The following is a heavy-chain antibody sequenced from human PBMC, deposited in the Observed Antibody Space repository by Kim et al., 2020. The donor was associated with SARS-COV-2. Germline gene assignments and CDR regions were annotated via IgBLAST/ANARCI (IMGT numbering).Heavy chain of an antibody. D-gene: IGHD4-17*01. CDR3: ASDDYGDFEFDY. Sequence: SETLSLTCTVSGGSISSSTYYWGWIRQPPGKGLEWIGSIYHSGNTYYNPSLESRVTISGDPAKNQVSLKLSSVTAADTAIYYCASDDYGDFEFDYWGHGALVTVAS. CDR1: GGSISSSTYY. J-gene: IGHJ4*01. CDR2: IYHSGNT. V-gene: IGHV4-39*02.